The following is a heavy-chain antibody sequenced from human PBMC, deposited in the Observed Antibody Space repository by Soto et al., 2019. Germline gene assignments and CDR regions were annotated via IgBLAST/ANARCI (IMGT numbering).Heavy chain of an antibody. D-gene: IGHD1-1*01. CDR1: GFTFSDYY. CDR2: ISSSGSTI. CDR3: ARDVNWNTPWFDP. Sequence: GGSLRLSCAASGFTFSDYYMSWIRQAPGKGLEWVSYISSSGSTIYYADSVKGRFTISRDNAKNSLYLQMNSLRAEDTAVYYCARDVNWNTPWFDPWGQGTLVTVSS. V-gene: IGHV3-11*01. J-gene: IGHJ5*02.